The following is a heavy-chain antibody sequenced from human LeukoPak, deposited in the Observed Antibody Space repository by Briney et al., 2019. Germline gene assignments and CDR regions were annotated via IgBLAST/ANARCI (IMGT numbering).Heavy chain of an antibody. Sequence: ASVKVSCKASGYTFTDYHIHWVRQAPGQGLEWMGWINCNSGATNYAQRFQGRVTMTRDTSISTTHMDLTSLTSDDTAVYYCGRELGGGTTREDWLDHWGQGTLVTVSS. CDR1: GYTFTDYH. J-gene: IGHJ5*02. D-gene: IGHD1-1*01. CDR2: INCNSGAT. V-gene: IGHV1-2*02. CDR3: GRELGGGTTREDWLDH.